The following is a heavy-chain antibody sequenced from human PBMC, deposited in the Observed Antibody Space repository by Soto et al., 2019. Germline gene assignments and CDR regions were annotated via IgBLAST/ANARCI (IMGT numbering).Heavy chain of an antibody. Sequence: QVQLVQAGAEVKKPGSSVKVSCKASGGTFSTYAISWVRQAPGQGLEWMGGIIPIYGTANYAQKFQGRLTMTADEATSTDYMELSSLRSDDTAVYYCAREDKPGGYTPPGTSGFDSWGQGTLVTVSS. J-gene: IGHJ4*02. V-gene: IGHV1-69*12. D-gene: IGHD5-12*01. CDR2: IIPIYGTA. CDR3: AREDKPGGYTPPGTSGFDS. CDR1: GGTFSTYA.